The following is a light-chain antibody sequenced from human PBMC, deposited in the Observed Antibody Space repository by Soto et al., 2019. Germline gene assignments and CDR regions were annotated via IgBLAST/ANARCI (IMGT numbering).Light chain of an antibody. Sequence: QMTQSPSSLSASVGEKIIITCRASRDVGSDVSWYQQKPGKVPQLLIYEAYILQSGVQSRFSGSGSGTDFTLTIRSLQPDDFATYYCKHYNNYSEAFGQGTKVDIK. CDR3: KHYNNYSEA. CDR2: EAY. CDR1: RDVGSD. V-gene: IGKV1-17*01. J-gene: IGKJ1*01.